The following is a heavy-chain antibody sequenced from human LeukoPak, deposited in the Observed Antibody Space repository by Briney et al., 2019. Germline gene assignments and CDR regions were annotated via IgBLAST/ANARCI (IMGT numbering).Heavy chain of an antibody. CDR2: MYYSGST. CDR1: GGSLSGYY. D-gene: IGHD6-19*01. J-gene: IGHJ4*02. CDR3: ARWAVAPRDFDY. Sequence: PSETLSLTCAVYGGSLSGYYWGWIRQSPGKGLEWIGSMYYSGSTYYNPSLKSRVTISVDTSKNQFSLKLSSVTAADTAVYYCARWAVAPRDFDYWGQGTLVTVSS. V-gene: IGHV4-39*01.